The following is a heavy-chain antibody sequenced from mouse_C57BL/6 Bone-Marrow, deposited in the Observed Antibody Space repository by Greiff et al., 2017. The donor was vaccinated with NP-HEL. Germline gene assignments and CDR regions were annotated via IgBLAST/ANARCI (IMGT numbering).Heavy chain of an antibody. J-gene: IGHJ4*01. V-gene: IGHV2-5*01. D-gene: IGHD2-1*01. CDR3: AKKNGNYYYAMDY. CDR2: ICRGVRT. Sequence: VQLQQSGPGLVQPSQSLSITCTVSGFSLTSYGVHWVRQSPGKGLEWLGVICRGVRTDYNAAFMSRLSITKDNYTSQVFFKMNSLQADDTAIYYCAKKNGNYYYAMDYWGQGTSVTVSS. CDR1: GFSLTSYG.